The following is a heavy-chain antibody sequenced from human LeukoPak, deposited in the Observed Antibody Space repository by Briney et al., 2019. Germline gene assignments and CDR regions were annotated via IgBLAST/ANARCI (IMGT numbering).Heavy chain of an antibody. V-gene: IGHV3-11*04. CDR3: ARGYYDSSGHLDY. D-gene: IGHD3-22*01. J-gene: IGHJ4*02. CDR2: ISNSGATK. CDR1: GFTFSDYN. Sequence: GGSLRLSCAASGFTFSDYNMNWIRQAPGKGLEWVSYISNSGATKYYSDSVKGRFTISRDNAKNSLYLQMNSLGAEDTAMYYCARGYYDSSGHLDYWGQGALVTVSS.